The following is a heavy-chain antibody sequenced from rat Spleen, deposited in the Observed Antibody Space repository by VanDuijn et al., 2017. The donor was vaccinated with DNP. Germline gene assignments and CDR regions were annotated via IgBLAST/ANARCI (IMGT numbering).Heavy chain of an antibody. Sequence: EVQLVESGGGLVQPGRSLKLSCAASGFTFSYYYMAWVRQAPRKGLEWVATINTSGSGTYYPDSVKGRFTISRDNAKSSLYLQMNSLKSEDTATYYCARQDNYLDYWGQGVMVTVSS. CDR1: GFTFSYYY. V-gene: IGHV5-25*01. CDR2: INTSGSGT. CDR3: ARQDNYLDY. J-gene: IGHJ2*01.